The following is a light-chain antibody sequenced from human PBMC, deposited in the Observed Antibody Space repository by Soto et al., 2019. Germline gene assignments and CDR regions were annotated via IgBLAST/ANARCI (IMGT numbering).Light chain of an antibody. CDR3: QQYNNWWT. J-gene: IGKJ1*01. CDR1: QSVSSY. V-gene: IGKV3-11*01. Sequence: EIVLTQSPATLSLSPGERATLSCRASQSVSSYLAWYQQKPGQAPRLLIYGASNRATGIPDRFSGSGSGTDFTLTISSLQSEDFAIYYCQQYNNWWTFGQGTKVDI. CDR2: GAS.